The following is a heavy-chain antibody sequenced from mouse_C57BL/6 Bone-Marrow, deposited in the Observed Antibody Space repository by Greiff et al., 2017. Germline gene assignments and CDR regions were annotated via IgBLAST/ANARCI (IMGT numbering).Heavy chain of an antibody. CDR2: IYPGDGDT. CDR3: ARYGYYGYTYFDY. J-gene: IGHJ2*01. D-gene: IGHD1-2*01. CDR1: GYAFSSSW. V-gene: IGHV1-82*01. Sequence: VQLQQSGPELVKPGASVKISCKASGYAFSSSWMNWVKQRPGKGLEWIGRIYPGDGDTNYNGKFKGKATLTADKSSSTAHMQLSSLTSEDSAVYFCARYGYYGYTYFDYWGQGTTLTVSS.